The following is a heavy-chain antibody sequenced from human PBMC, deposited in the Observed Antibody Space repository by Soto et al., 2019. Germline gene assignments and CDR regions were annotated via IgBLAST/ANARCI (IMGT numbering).Heavy chain of an antibody. D-gene: IGHD3-16*01. CDR2: INYSGSA. CDR1: GGSFSGYY. J-gene: IGHJ4*02. CDR3: ASKNGGDYFDY. V-gene: IGHV4-34*01. Sequence: PSETLSLTCAVYGGSFSGYYWSWIRQPPGKGLEWIGEINYSGSANYNPSLKSRVTISVDTSKNQLSLKLSSVTAADTAVYYCASKNGGDYFDYWGQGTQVTVSS.